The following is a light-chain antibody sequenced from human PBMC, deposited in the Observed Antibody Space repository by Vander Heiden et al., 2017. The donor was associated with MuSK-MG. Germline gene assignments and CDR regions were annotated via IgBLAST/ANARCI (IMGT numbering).Light chain of an antibody. Sequence: EIVLTQSPGTLSLSPGERATLSCRASQSVSSSYLAWYQQKPGQAPRLLIYDASRRATGIPDRFSGSGSGTDFTLTVSRLEPEDFAVYYCQRDGGSQDTFGQGTKLEIK. CDR3: QRDGGSQDT. CDR2: DAS. J-gene: IGKJ2*01. CDR1: QSVSSSY. V-gene: IGKV3-20*01.